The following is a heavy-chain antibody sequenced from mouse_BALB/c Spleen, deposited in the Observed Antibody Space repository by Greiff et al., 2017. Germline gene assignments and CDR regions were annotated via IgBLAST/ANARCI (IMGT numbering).Heavy chain of an antibody. CDR3: ARSGGYDRAWYFDV. Sequence: EVQVVQSGGGLVQPGGSRKLSCAASGFTFSSFGMHWVRQDPEQGLEWVAYISSGSSTIYYADTMKGRFTISRDNPKNTLFLQMTSLRSEDTAMYDCARSGGYDRAWYFDVWGAGTTVTVPS. D-gene: IGHD2-14*01. CDR2: ISSGSSTI. V-gene: IGHV5-17*02. CDR1: GFTFSSFG. J-gene: IGHJ1*01.